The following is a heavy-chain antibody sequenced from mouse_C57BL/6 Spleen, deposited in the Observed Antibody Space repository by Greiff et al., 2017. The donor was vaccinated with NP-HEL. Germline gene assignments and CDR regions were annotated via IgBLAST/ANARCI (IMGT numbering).Heavy chain of an antibody. Sequence: EVKLMESGGGLVQSGRSLRLSCATSGFTFSDFYMEWVRQAPGKGLEWIAASRNKANDYTTEYSASVKGRFIVSRDTSQSILYLQMNALRAEDTAIYYCARDAAPNDYDGNAMDYWGQGTSVTVSS. CDR2: SRNKANDYTT. V-gene: IGHV7-1*01. D-gene: IGHD2-4*01. J-gene: IGHJ4*01. CDR3: ARDAAPNDYDGNAMDY. CDR1: GFTFSDFY.